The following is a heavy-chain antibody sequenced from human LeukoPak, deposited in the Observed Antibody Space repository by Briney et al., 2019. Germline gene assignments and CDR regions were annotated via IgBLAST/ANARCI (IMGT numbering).Heavy chain of an antibody. Sequence: LGGSLRLSCAASGFTFSSYSMNWVRQAPGKGLEWVSYISSSSTTIYHAASVKGRFTISRDNAKNSLYLQMNSLRAEDTAVYYCARFQGGYSYGDIDYWGQGTLVTVSS. D-gene: IGHD5-18*01. V-gene: IGHV3-48*01. CDR3: ARFQGGYSYGDIDY. CDR2: ISSSSTTI. CDR1: GFTFSSYS. J-gene: IGHJ4*02.